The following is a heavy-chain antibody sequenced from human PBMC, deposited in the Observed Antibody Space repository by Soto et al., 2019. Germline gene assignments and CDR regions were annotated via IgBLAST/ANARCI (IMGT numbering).Heavy chain of an antibody. CDR3: AKDPPVTPFYGMGV. Sequence: GGSLRLSCAASGFTFSSYAMSWVRQAPGRGLEWVSSISSSGGSTYYADSVKGRFTISRDNSKNTLYLQMNSLRAEDTAVYYCAKDPPVTPFYGMGVWGQGTTVTVSS. J-gene: IGHJ6*02. CDR1: GFTFSSYA. V-gene: IGHV3-23*01. CDR2: ISSSGGST. D-gene: IGHD4-17*01.